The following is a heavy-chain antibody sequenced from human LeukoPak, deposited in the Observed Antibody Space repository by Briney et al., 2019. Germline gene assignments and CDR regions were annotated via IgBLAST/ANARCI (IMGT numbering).Heavy chain of an antibody. D-gene: IGHD6-13*01. CDR2: IIPIFGTA. Sequence: SVKVSCKASGGTFSSYAISWVRQAPGQGLEWMGGIIPIFGTANYAQRFQGRVTIIADESTSTAYMELSSLRSEDTAVYYCASEIPASGYLDYWGQGTLVTVSS. V-gene: IGHV1-69*13. CDR3: ASEIPASGYLDY. CDR1: GGTFSSYA. J-gene: IGHJ4*02.